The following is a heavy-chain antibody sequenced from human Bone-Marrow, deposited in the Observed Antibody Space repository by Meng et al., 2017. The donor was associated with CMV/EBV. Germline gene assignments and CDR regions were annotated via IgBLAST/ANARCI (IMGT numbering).Heavy chain of an antibody. CDR1: GYNFANYW. J-gene: IGHJ4*02. Sequence: GESLKISCKGSGYNFANYWIAWVRQMPGKGLEWMAIIYPGDSDTRYSPSFQGQVTISADKSISTAYLQWSSLKASDTGMYYCARLRDSNYRRGIDYWGQGTLVTVSS. CDR3: ARLRDSNYRRGIDY. CDR2: IYPGDSDT. V-gene: IGHV5-51*01. D-gene: IGHD4/OR15-4a*01.